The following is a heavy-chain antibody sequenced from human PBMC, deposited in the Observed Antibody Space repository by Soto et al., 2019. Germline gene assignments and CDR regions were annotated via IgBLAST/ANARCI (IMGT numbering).Heavy chain of an antibody. CDR2: ISTNSGNT. D-gene: IGHD1-7*01. V-gene: IGHV1-18*04. J-gene: IGHJ4*02. CDR3: ARTYNWNSEGFDH. CDR1: GYPFGTYA. Sequence: QVQLEQSGAEVKEPGASVKVSCKASGYPFGTYAITWVRQAPGQGLEWVGWISTNSGNTYYAQNFQDRVTLTTDTSTTTAYMELMSLTSDDTAIYYCARTYNWNSEGFDHWGQGTLVTVST.